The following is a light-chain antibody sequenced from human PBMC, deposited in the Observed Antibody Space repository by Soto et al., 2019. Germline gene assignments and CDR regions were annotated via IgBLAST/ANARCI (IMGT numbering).Light chain of an antibody. J-gene: IGKJ3*01. V-gene: IGKV3-11*01. CDR2: DAS. Sequence: EIVLTQSPATLSLSPGERATLSCRTSQSVNRYLDWYQQKPGQAPRLLIYDASNRAAGIPARFSGSGSGTDFSPTISSLEPEDFAVYYCHRRVNWPTFGPGTKVDIK. CDR3: HRRVNWPT. CDR1: QSVNRY.